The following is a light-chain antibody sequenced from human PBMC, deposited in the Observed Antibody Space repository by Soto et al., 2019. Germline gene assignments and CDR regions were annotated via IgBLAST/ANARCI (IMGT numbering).Light chain of an antibody. J-gene: IGLJ1*01. V-gene: IGLV2-14*01. CDR3: SSYGGSNTFLYV. Sequence: QSALTQPASVSGSPGQSITISCTGTSSDVGDYHYVSWYQQHPGKAPKVIIYEVSNRPSGVSNRFSGSKSGNTASLTISGLQAEDEADYYCSSYGGSNTFLYVFGAGTKLTVL. CDR1: SSDVGDYHY. CDR2: EVS.